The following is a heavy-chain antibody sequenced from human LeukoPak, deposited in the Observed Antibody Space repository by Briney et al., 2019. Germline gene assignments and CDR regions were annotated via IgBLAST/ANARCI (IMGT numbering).Heavy chain of an antibody. CDR3: ARLGSYHDF. D-gene: IGHD1-26*01. CDR1: GASISNYY. J-gene: IGHJ4*02. V-gene: IGHV4-4*09. CDR2: IHTSGGS. Sequence: PSETLSLTCIVSGASISNYYWSWTRQTPEKGLEWMGHIHTSGGSSYYPSLKSRLTMSIDTSRNQLSLKLTSVTAADTALYFCARLGSYHDFWGQGALVTVSS.